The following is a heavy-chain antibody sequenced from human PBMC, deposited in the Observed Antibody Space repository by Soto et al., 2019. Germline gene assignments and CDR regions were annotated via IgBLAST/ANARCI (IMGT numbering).Heavy chain of an antibody. D-gene: IGHD1-26*01. CDR3: TPESRWEILGSYFDY. CDR2: IKSKADGGTT. CDR1: GFTFSNDC. Sequence: EVQLVESGGGLVKPGGSLRLSCAASGFTFSNDCMNWVRQAPGKGLEWVGCIKSKADGGTTDYAAPVKGTFTISRDDSKNPVYLQMDSLKTEDTAVYYCTPESRWEILGSYFDYWGQGTLVTVSS. J-gene: IGHJ4*02. V-gene: IGHV3-15*07.